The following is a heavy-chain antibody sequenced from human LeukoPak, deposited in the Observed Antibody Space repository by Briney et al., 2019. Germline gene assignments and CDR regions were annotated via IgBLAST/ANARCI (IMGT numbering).Heavy chain of an antibody. CDR1: GGTFSSYT. V-gene: IGHV1-69*02. CDR2: IIPILGIA. J-gene: IGHJ5*02. Sequence: ASVKVSCKASGGTFSSYTISWVRQAPGQGLEWMGRIIPILGIANYAQKFQGRVTITADKSTSTAYMELSSLRSEDTAVYYCASGVEDVYGNWFDPWGQGTLVTVSS. CDR3: ASGVEDVYGNWFDP. D-gene: IGHD5/OR15-5a*01.